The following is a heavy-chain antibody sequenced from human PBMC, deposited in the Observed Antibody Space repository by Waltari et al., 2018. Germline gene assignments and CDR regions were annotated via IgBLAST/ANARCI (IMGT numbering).Heavy chain of an antibody. CDR2: IESDESRT. Sequence: EVQLVESGGALVQPGGSLRLSCATSGFTFSRYWMHWVRHAPGKGLMWVSHIESDESRTTYADSVKGRFTISRDNAKNTVYLQMNSLRDEDTAVYYCVRDEPGDGLDYWGQGTLVTVSS. J-gene: IGHJ4*02. CDR1: GFTFSRYW. CDR3: VRDEPGDGLDY. D-gene: IGHD7-27*01. V-gene: IGHV3-74*03.